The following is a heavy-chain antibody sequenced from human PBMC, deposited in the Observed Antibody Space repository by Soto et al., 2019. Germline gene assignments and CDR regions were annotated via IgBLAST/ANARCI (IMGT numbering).Heavy chain of an antibody. CDR2: IIPNFGTA. J-gene: IGHJ4*02. CDR3: ASGPFSLTGSDD. D-gene: IGHD3-9*01. V-gene: IGHV1-69*12. CDR1: GGTFSSYA. Sequence: QVQLVQSGAEVKKPGSSVKVSCKASGGTFSSYAISWVRQAPGQGLEWMGGIIPNFGTANYAQKFQGRVTFTADESTSTGYMELSSLRSEDTAVYYCASGPFSLTGSDDWGKGPLVTVSS.